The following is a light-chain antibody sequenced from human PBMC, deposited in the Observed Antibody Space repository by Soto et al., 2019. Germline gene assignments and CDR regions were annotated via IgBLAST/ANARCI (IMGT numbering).Light chain of an antibody. CDR2: EVT. CDR1: STDIGDYKF. Sequence: QSVLTQPASVSGSLGQSITISCTGGSTDIGDYKFVSWYRQRPGKAPQLVIYEVTNRPSEISSRFTGSKSGSTASLTISGLQPADEADYYCSSYTSANSLIFGGGTKVTAL. J-gene: IGLJ2*01. V-gene: IGLV2-14*01. CDR3: SSYTSANSLI.